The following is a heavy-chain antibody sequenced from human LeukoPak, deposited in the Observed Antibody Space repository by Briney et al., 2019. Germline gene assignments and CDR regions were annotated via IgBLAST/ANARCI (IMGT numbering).Heavy chain of an antibody. CDR2: INSDGSST. D-gene: IGHD1-26*01. Sequence: GGSLRLSCAASGFTFSSYWMHWVRQAPGKGLVWVSRINSDGSSTSYADSVKGRFTIPRDNAKNTLYLQMDSLRAEDTAVYYCARVRVGSGSSHAADAFDIWGQGTMVTVSS. CDR3: ARVRVGSGSSHAADAFDI. V-gene: IGHV3-74*01. J-gene: IGHJ3*02. CDR1: GFTFSSYW.